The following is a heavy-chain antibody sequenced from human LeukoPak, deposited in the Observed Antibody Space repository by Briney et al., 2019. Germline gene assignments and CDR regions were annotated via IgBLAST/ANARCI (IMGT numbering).Heavy chain of an antibody. J-gene: IGHJ5*02. V-gene: IGHV4-34*08. Sequence: LRLSCAASGFTFSDYYMSWIRQPPGKGLEWIGEINHSGSSNYNPSLKSRVTISVDTSKNQFSLKLNSVTAADTAVYFCATRDQWGQGTLVTVSS. CDR2: INHSGSS. CDR1: GFTFSDYY. CDR3: ATRDQ.